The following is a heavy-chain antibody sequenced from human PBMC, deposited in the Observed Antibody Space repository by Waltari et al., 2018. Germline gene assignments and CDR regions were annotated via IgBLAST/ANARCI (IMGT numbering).Heavy chain of an antibody. D-gene: IGHD2-15*01. J-gene: IGHJ4*02. V-gene: IGHV4-38-2*02. CDR1: GYSISSGYY. CDR2: LYHSGST. CDR3: ARDPRYCSGGSCYNWSFDY. Sequence: QVQLQESGPGLVKPSETLSLPCAVSGYSISSGYYWGWIRQPPGKGLAWLGSLYHSGSTYYNPSLKSRVNISVDTSKNQFSLKLSSVTAADTAVYYCARDPRYCSGGSCYNWSFDYWGQGTLVTVSS.